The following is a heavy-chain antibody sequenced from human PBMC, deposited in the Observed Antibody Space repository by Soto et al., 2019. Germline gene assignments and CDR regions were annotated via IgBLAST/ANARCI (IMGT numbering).Heavy chain of an antibody. CDR3: ARDGVTVVLAY. D-gene: IGHD3-10*01. Sequence: PGGSLRLSCAASGFTFTNYAMSWVRQAPGKGLEWVSAISGGGGSTWYADSVKGRFTISRDNSKNTLYLQMNSLRSEDTAVYYCARDGVTVVLAYWGQGTLVTVSS. CDR1: GFTFTNYA. CDR2: ISGGGGST. J-gene: IGHJ4*02. V-gene: IGHV3-23*01.